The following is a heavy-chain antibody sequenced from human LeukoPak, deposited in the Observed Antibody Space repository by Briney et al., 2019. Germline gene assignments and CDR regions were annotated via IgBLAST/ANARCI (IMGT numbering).Heavy chain of an antibody. J-gene: IGHJ6*03. V-gene: IGHV4-59*01. Sequence: PSETLSLTCTVSSASISSYYWSWIRQSPGKGLEWIGYLHYSGNTNYNPSLKSRVTISVDTSKNQFSPKLSSVTAADTAVYYCARGGDYYDSSGYLLRYYYYYMDVWGRGTTVTVSS. CDR2: LHYSGNT. CDR1: SASISSYY. D-gene: IGHD3-22*01. CDR3: ARGGDYYDSSGYLLRYYYYYMDV.